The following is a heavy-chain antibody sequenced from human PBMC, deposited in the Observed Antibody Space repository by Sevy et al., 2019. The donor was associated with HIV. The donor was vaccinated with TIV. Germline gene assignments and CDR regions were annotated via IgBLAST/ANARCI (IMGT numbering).Heavy chain of an antibody. CDR1: GGTFSSYA. Sequence: ASVTVSCKASGGTFSSYAISWVRQAPGQGLEWMGGIIPIFGTANYAQKFQGRVTITADESTSTAYMELSSLRSEDTAVYYCARSGVVINEYYFDYWGQGTLVTVSS. V-gene: IGHV1-69*13. CDR2: IIPIFGTA. J-gene: IGHJ4*02. D-gene: IGHD3-3*01. CDR3: ARSGVVINEYYFDY.